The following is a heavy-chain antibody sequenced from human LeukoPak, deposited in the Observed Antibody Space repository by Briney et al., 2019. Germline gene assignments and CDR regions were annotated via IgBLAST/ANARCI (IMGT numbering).Heavy chain of an antibody. CDR3: AKTPPSGRLFDY. Sequence: ASVKVSCKASGYTFTNYAISWVRQAPGQGLEWVGWISAYNGNTNYAQKLQGRVTMTTDTSTSTAYMELRSLRSDDTAVYYCAKTPPSGRLFDYWGQGSLVAVSS. D-gene: IGHD3-10*01. CDR1: GYTFTNYA. V-gene: IGHV1-18*01. CDR2: ISAYNGNT. J-gene: IGHJ4*02.